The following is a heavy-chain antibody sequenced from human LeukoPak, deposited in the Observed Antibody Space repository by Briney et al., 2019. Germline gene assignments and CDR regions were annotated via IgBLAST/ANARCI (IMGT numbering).Heavy chain of an antibody. V-gene: IGHV3-30-3*01. CDR3: ARPYGSGSYSPRPFDY. D-gene: IGHD3-10*01. CDR1: GFTFSSYA. CDR2: ISYDGSNK. Sequence: GGSLRLSCAASGFTFSSYAMHWVRQAPGKGLEWVAVISYDGSNKYYADSVKGRFTISRDNSKNTLYLQMNSLRAEDTAVYYCARPYGSGSYSPRPFDYWGQGTLVTVSS. J-gene: IGHJ4*02.